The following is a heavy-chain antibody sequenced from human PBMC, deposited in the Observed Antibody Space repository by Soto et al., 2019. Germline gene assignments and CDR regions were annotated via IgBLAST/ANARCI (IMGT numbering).Heavy chain of an antibody. CDR1: GGSFSGYY. CDR2: INHSGST. CDR3: ARVVRCSSTSCYKIPYYYYYYGMDV. J-gene: IGHJ6*02. D-gene: IGHD2-2*02. V-gene: IGHV4-34*01. Sequence: KSSETLSLTCAVYGGSFSGYYWSWIRQPPGKGLEWIGEINHSGSTNYNPSLKSRVTISVDTSKNQFSLKLSSVTAADTAVYYCARVVRCSSTSCYKIPYYYYYYGMDVWGQGTTVTVSS.